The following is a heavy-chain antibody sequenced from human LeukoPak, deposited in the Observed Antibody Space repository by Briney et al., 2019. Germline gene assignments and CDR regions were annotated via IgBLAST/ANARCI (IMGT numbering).Heavy chain of an antibody. CDR2: IIPIFGTA. V-gene: IGHV1-69*05. Sequence: SVKVSCKASGGTFSSHAISWVRQAPGQGLEWMGGIIPIFGTANFAQKCQGRDTITTDESTSTAYMELSSLRSEDTAVYYCAKDQSRDGYNLDAFDIWGQGTMVTVSS. CDR3: AKDQSRDGYNLDAFDI. J-gene: IGHJ3*02. CDR1: GGTFSSHA. D-gene: IGHD5-24*01.